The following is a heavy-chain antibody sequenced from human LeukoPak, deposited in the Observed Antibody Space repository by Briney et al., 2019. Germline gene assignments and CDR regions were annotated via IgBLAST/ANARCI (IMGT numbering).Heavy chain of an antibody. J-gene: IGHJ4*02. CDR3: ARYNWSLHDFDY. CDR1: GGSISSYY. D-gene: IGHD1-20*01. CDR2: IYTSGST. Sequence: SETLSLTCTVSGGSISSYYWSRIRQPAGKGLEWIGRIYTSGSTNYNPSLKSRVTMSVDTSKNQFSLKLSSVTAADTAVYYCARYNWSLHDFDYWGQGTLVTVSS. V-gene: IGHV4-4*07.